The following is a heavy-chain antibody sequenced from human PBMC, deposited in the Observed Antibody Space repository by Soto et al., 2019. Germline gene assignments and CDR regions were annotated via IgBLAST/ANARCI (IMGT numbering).Heavy chain of an antibody. CDR3: ARGGSIVVVIPIDAFDI. J-gene: IGHJ3*02. CDR1: GYTFTGYY. CDR2: INPNSGGT. D-gene: IGHD3-22*01. Sequence: ASVKVSCKASGYTFTGYYMHWVRQAPGQGPEGMGWINPNSGGTNYAQKFQGRVTMTRETSISPAYMDLSSLRSDDTAVYYCARGGSIVVVIPIDAFDIWGQGTMVTVSS. V-gene: IGHV1-2*02.